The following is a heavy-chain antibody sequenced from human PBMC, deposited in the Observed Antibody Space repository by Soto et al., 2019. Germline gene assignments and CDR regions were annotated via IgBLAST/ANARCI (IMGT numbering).Heavy chain of an antibody. CDR1: GYTFTSYA. V-gene: IGHV1-3*01. CDR3: ARARLDYDFWSGYF. CDR2: VNAGNGNT. D-gene: IGHD3-3*01. J-gene: IGHJ4*02. Sequence: ASVKVSCKASGYTFTSYAMHWVRQAPGQRLEWMGWVNAGNGNTKYSQKFQGRVTITRDTSASTAYMELSSLRSEDTAVYYCARARLDYDFWSGYFWGQGTLVTVSS.